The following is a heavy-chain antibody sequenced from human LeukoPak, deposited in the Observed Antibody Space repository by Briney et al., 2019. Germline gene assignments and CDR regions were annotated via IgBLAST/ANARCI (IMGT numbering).Heavy chain of an antibody. J-gene: IGHJ4*02. CDR2: IIPILGIA. V-gene: IGHV1-69*04. CDR1: GGTFSSYA. CDR3: ARLDEMATITVDY. Sequence: SVKVSCKASGGTFSSYAISWVRKAPGQALEWMGRIIPILGIANYAQKFQGRVTITADKSTSTAYMELSSLRSEDTAVYYCARLDEMATITVDYWGQRTLVTVSS. D-gene: IGHD5-24*01.